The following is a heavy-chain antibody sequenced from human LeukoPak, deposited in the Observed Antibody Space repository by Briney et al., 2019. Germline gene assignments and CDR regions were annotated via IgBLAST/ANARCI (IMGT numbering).Heavy chain of an antibody. V-gene: IGHV7-4-1*02. J-gene: IGHJ4*02. CDR1: VYTFTSYA. D-gene: IGHD3-22*01. Sequence: AAVKVSCKASVYTFTSYAMNWVRQAPGQGGAWVGWLNTNTGNPTYAQGFTGRFVFSLDSYVSTAYLHISSLNAEDTAVYYFARLEGYYDRNGPDYWGQGTLVTVSS. CDR2: LNTNTGNP. CDR3: ARLEGYYDRNGPDY.